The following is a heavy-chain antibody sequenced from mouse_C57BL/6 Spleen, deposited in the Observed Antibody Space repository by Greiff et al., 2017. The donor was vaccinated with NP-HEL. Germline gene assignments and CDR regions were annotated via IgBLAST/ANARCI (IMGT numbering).Heavy chain of an antibody. CDR3: ARGRGAWYFDV. CDR2: INPNNGGT. CDR1: GYTFTDYY. V-gene: IGHV1-26*01. J-gene: IGHJ1*03. Sequence: EVQLQQSGPELVKPGASVKISCKASGYTFTDYYMNWVKQSHGKSLEWIGDINPNNGGTSYNQKFKGKATLTVDKSSSTAYMELRSLTSEDSAVYYSARGRGAWYFDVWGTGTTVTVSS.